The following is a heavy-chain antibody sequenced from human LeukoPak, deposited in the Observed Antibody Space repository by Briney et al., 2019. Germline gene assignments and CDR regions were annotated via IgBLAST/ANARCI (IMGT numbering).Heavy chain of an antibody. J-gene: IGHJ6*03. CDR1: VYTFTGYY. D-gene: IGHD2-15*01. CDR2: INPNSGGT. V-gene: IGHV1-2*02. Sequence: ASVKLSCKASVYTFTGYYMHWVRQAPGQRLEWMGWINPNSGGTNYAQKFQGRVTMTRDTSISAAYMKLSRLRSDDTAVYYCASILGYCSGGSCGLGYYYMDVWGKGTTVTVSS. CDR3: ASILGYCSGGSCGLGYYYMDV.